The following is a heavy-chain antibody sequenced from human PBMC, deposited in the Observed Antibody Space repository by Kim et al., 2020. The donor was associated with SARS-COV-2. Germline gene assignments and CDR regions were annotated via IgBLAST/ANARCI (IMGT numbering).Heavy chain of an antibody. CDR1: GFTFSSYW. D-gene: IGHD6-13*01. J-gene: IGHJ6*02. CDR2: IKQDGSEK. Sequence: GGSLRLSCAASGFTFSSYWMSWVRQAPGKGLEWVANIKQDGSEKYYVDSVKGRFTISRDNAKNSLYLQMNSLRAEDTAVYYCAREGQQRGSRGGYYYYYGMDVWGQGTTVTVSS. V-gene: IGHV3-7*03. CDR3: AREGQQRGSRGGYYYYYGMDV.